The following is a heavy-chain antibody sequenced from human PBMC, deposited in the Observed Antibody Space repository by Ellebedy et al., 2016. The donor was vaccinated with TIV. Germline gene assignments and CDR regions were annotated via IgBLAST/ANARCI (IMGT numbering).Heavy chain of an antibody. CDR3: EWHGDYPKLIDY. CDR1: GFTFSSYG. D-gene: IGHD4-17*01. J-gene: IGHJ4*02. Sequence: GESLKISCAASGFTFSSYGMHWVRQAPGKGLEWVAVISYDGSNKYYADSVKGRFTISRDNSKNTLYLQMNSLRAEDTAVYYCEWHGDYPKLIDYWGQGTLVTVSS. V-gene: IGHV3-30*03. CDR2: ISYDGSNK.